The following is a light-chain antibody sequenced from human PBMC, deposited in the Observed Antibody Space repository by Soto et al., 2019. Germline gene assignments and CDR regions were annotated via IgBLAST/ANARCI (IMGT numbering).Light chain of an antibody. V-gene: IGKV3-20*01. J-gene: IGKJ1*01. CDR2: GAS. Sequence: EIVLTHSQGTLSLSPCERATLSPSASQSVSSNYLAWYQEKPGQAPRLLIYGASSRATGIPDRFSGSGSGTEFTLTISSLQSEDFAFFYCQQYDDWPRTFGQGTKVDIK. CDR1: QSVSSNY. CDR3: QQYDDWPRT.